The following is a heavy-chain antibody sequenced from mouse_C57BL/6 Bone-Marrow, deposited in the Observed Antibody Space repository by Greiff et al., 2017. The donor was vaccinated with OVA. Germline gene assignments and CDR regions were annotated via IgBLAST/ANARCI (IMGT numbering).Heavy chain of an antibody. CDR1: GFTFSDYG. CDR2: ISSGSSTI. CDR3: AKNPSWYFDV. J-gene: IGHJ1*03. V-gene: IGHV5-17*01. Sequence: EVKLMESGGGLVKPGGSLKLSCAASGFTFSDYGMHWVRQAPETGLEWVAYISSGSSTIYYADTVKGRFTISSDNAKNTLFLQMTSLRSEDTAMYYCAKNPSWYFDVWGTGTTVTVSS.